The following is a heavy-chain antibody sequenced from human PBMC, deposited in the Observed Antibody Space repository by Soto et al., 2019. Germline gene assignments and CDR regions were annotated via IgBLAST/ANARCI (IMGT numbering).Heavy chain of an antibody. D-gene: IGHD3-10*01. Sequence: DVQVVESGGDLVQPGGSLRLSCVTSGFTFTAYSLNWVRQAPGQGLEWLAYIATNGGGTDYGDSVKGRFTISRDKAKNRVYLQMNGLRAENTDVYHCVRDADKVPRGQHMVHGDYWGQGTVVTVSS. CDR3: VRDADKVPRGQHMVHGDY. J-gene: IGHJ4*02. CDR1: GFTFTAYS. CDR2: IATNGGGT. V-gene: IGHV3-48*01.